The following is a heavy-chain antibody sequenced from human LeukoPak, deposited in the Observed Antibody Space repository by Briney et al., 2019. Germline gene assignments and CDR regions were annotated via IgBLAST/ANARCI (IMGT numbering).Heavy chain of an antibody. V-gene: IGHV3-23*01. CDR3: AKVQYYYMDV. CDR2: ISGSGGST. Sequence: GGSLRLSCVASGFNFNTYTINWVRQAPGKGLEWVSAISGSGGSTYYADSVKGRFTISRDNSKNTLYLQMNSLRAEDTAVYYCAKVQYYYMDVWGKGTTVTVSS. J-gene: IGHJ6*03. CDR1: GFNFNTYT.